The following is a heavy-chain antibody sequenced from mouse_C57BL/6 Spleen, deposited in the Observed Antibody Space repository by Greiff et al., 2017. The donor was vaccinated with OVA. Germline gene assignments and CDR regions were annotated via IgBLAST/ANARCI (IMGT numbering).Heavy chain of an antibody. CDR3: ARPYCGTLVDSMDY. CDR2: IHPNSGST. CDR1: GYTFTSYW. V-gene: IGHV1-64*01. D-gene: IGHD2-10*01. Sequence: QVQLQQPGAELVKPGASVKLSCKASGYTFTSYWMHWVKQRPGQGLEWIGMIHPNSGSTNYNEKFKSKATLTVDKSSSTAYMQLSSLTSEDSAVYYCARPYCGTLVDSMDYWGQGTSVTVSS. J-gene: IGHJ4*01.